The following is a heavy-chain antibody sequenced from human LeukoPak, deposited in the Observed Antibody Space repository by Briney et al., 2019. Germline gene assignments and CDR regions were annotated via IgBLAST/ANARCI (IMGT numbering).Heavy chain of an antibody. CDR3: ARVPVAVPSIID. CDR2: ISGSGGST. Sequence: PGGSLRLSCAASGFTFSSYAMSWVRQAPGKGLEWVSAISGSGGSTYYADSVKGRFTISRDNAKNSLYLQMNSLRAEDTAVYYCARVPVAVPSIIDWGQGTLVTVSA. J-gene: IGHJ4*02. D-gene: IGHD6-19*01. CDR1: GFTFSSYA. V-gene: IGHV3-23*01.